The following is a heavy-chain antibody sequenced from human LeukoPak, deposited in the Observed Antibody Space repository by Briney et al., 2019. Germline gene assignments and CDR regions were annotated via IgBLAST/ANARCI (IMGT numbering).Heavy chain of an antibody. V-gene: IGHV3-13*01. J-gene: IGHJ3*02. CDR2: IGTAGDT. CDR1: GFTFSSYD. D-gene: IGHD4-17*01. CDR3: ARVRYYGDTGNAFDI. Sequence: PGGSLRLSCAASGFTFSSYDMHWVRQATGKGLEWVSAIGTAGDTYYPGSVKGRFTISRENAKNSLYLQMNSLRAGDTAVYYCARVRYYGDTGNAFDIWGQGTMVIVSS.